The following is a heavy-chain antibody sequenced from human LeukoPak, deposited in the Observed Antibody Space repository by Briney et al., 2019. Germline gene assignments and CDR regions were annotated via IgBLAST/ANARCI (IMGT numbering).Heavy chain of an antibody. J-gene: IGHJ4*02. CDR2: IGSDGSDK. CDR1: GFNFTNYV. CDR3: AKDLSSGGGYD. Sequence: PGGSLRLSCAASGFNFTNYVMHWVRQAPGKGLEWVSFIGSDGSDKHYADSVKGRFTISRDNSKNTLYLQMNSLRPEDTAVYYCAKDLSSGGGYDWGQGTLVTVSS. D-gene: IGHD3-16*01. V-gene: IGHV3-30*02.